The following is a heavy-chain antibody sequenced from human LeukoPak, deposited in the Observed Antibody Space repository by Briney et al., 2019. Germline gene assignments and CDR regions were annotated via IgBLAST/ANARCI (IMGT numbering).Heavy chain of an antibody. D-gene: IGHD3-10*01. CDR3: AKAPGGVLLWFGEFIDY. CDR2: ISYDGSNK. J-gene: IGHJ4*02. CDR1: GFTFSSYG. V-gene: IGHV3-30*18. Sequence: GRSLRLSCAASGFTFSSYGMHRVRQAPGKGLEWVAVISYDGSNKYYADSVKGRFTISRDNSKNTLYLQMNSLRAEDTAVYYCAKAPGGVLLWFGEFIDYWGQGTLVTVSS.